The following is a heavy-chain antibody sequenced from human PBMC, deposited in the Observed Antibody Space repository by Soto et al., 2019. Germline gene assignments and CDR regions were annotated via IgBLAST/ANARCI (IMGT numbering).Heavy chain of an antibody. CDR3: VMVDNYVTPTPQDV. J-gene: IGHJ6*02. V-gene: IGHV1-18*01. Sequence: QVQLVQSGDEVKKPGASVKVSCKASGYIFVNYGIAWVRQAPGQGLEWMGWISPYTGNTRSATKIQGMLTMTTDTSTSTAYMDLGSLTSDDTAVYYCVMVDNYVTPTPQDVWGQGTTVTVSS. CDR1: GYIFVNYG. D-gene: IGHD3-16*01. CDR2: ISPYTGNT.